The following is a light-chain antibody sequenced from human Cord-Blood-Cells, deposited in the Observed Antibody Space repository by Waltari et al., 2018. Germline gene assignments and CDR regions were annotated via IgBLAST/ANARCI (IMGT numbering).Light chain of an antibody. V-gene: IGLV2-14*03. J-gene: IGLJ1*01. CDR2: DVS. CDR1: SSDVGGYNY. CDR3: SSYTSSSTLV. Sequence: SALTQPAPVSGSPGQSITIPCTGTSSDVGGYNYVSWYQQRPGKAPKLMIYDVSNRPSGVSNRFSGSKSGNTASLTISGLQAEDEADYYCSSYTSSSTLVFGTGTKVTVL.